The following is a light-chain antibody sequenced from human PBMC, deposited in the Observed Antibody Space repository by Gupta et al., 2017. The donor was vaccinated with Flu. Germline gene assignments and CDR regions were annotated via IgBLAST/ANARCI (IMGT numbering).Light chain of an antibody. V-gene: IGLV1-44*01. CDR3: AAWDDSLGGWV. Sequence: QSPLTQSPSASGTPGQSVTISCSGRSSDVGSNSVNWYQQLPGAARRLLIYSNNQRPSGVSDRFSGSKSGTSASLVISGLQSKDEAAYFCAAWDDSLGGWVFGGGTKLTVL. CDR1: SSDVGSNS. J-gene: IGLJ3*02. CDR2: SNN.